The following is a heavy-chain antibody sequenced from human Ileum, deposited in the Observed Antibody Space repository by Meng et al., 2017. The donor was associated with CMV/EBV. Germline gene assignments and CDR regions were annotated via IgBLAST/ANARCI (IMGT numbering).Heavy chain of an antibody. V-gene: IGHV1-18*01. CDR2: ISGYNDNT. J-gene: IGHJ5*02. CDR3: ERERTRYCSTTTCLYNWFDP. D-gene: IGHD2-2*01. Sequence: FSNYGVTWVRQAPGQGLEWMGWISGYNDNTLYAQKLQGRVTMTTDTSTSTAYMELRSLTPDDTAVYYCERERTRYCSTTTCLYNWFDPWGQETLVTVSS. CDR1: FSNYG.